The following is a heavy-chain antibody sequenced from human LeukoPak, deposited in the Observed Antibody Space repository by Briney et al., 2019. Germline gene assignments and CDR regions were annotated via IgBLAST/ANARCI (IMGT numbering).Heavy chain of an antibody. V-gene: IGHV1-69*13. Sequence: SVKVSCKASGGTFSSYAISWVRQAPGRGLEWMGGIIPIFGTANYAQKFQGRVTITADESTSTAYMELSSLRSEDTAVYYCAREVDGWFDPWGQGTLVTVSS. CDR2: IIPIFGTA. CDR3: AREVDGWFDP. D-gene: IGHD2-15*01. J-gene: IGHJ5*02. CDR1: GGTFSSYA.